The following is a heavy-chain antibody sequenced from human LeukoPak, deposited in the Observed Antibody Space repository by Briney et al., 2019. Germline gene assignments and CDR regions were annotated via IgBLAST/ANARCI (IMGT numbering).Heavy chain of an antibody. D-gene: IGHD6-6*01. Sequence: ASVKVSCKASGYTFTSHGITWVRQAPGQGLEWMGWISGYDGNRNYAQRFRGRVTMTTDTSTSTAYMELSSLTSDDTAVYCCARISFSAVRPEDDYWGQGTLVTVSS. CDR1: GYTFTSHG. CDR3: ARISFSAVRPEDDY. CDR2: ISGYDGNR. V-gene: IGHV1-18*01. J-gene: IGHJ4*02.